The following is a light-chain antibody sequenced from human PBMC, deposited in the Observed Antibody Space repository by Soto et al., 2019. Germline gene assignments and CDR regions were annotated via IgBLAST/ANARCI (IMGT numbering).Light chain of an antibody. Sequence: EIVMTQSPATLSVSPGETATLSCRASQTVTYNLAWYQQTPGQAPRLLIYGASTRATGIPARFSGSGSGTEFTLTISSLQSEDFAVYYCQHYNNWPFTFGPGTKVDI. V-gene: IGKV3-15*01. CDR2: GAS. J-gene: IGKJ3*01. CDR1: QTVTYN. CDR3: QHYNNWPFT.